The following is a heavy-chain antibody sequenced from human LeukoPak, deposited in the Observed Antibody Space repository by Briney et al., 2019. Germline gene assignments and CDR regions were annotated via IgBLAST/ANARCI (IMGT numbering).Heavy chain of an antibody. CDR3: AVSYYYGSGRDY. Sequence: PGGSLRLSCAASGFTSSSYGMHWVRQAPGKGLEWVACIRYDGSNKYYADSVKGRFTISRDNSKNTPYLQMNSLRAEDTAVYYCAVSYYYGSGRDYWGQGTLVTVSS. J-gene: IGHJ4*02. D-gene: IGHD3-10*01. CDR2: IRYDGSNK. V-gene: IGHV3-30*02. CDR1: GFTSSSYG.